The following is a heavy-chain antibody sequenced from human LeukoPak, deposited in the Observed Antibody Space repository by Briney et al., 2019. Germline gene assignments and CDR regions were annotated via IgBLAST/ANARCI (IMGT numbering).Heavy chain of an antibody. Sequence: GGSLRLSCAASGFTFSGYAMSWVRQAPGKGLERVSGISDSGSSTVYADSVKGRFTISRDNSKNTLYLQMNSLRAEDTAVYYCAKALGMAGPLGQAFDIWGQGTMVTVSS. V-gene: IGHV3-23*01. CDR1: GFTFSGYA. J-gene: IGHJ3*02. CDR2: ISDSGSST. D-gene: IGHD5-24*01. CDR3: AKALGMAGPLGQAFDI.